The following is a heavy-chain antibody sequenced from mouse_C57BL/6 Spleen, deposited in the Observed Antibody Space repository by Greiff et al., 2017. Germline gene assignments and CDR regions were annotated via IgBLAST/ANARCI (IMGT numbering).Heavy chain of an antibody. J-gene: IGHJ4*01. Sequence: VQLQQSGAELVRPGASVTLSCKASGYTFTDYEMHWVKQTPVQGLEWIGAIDPETGGTAYNQKFKGKAILTADKSSSTAYMELRSLTSEDSAVYYCTRGTVVAWRAMDYWGQGTSVTVSS. CDR2: IDPETGGT. D-gene: IGHD1-1*01. V-gene: IGHV1-15*01. CDR1: GYTFTDYE. CDR3: TRGTVVAWRAMDY.